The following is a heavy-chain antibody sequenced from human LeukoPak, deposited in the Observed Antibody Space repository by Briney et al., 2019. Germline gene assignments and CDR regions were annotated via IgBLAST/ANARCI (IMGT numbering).Heavy chain of an antibody. CDR1: GFTFSDYY. CDR3: ARGSVVVPAAMEYYYYGMDV. D-gene: IGHD2-2*01. CDR2: ISSSGSTI. J-gene: IGHJ6*02. V-gene: IGHV3-11*01. Sequence: GGSLRLSCAASGFTFSDYYMSWIRQAPGKGLEWVSYISSSGSTIYYADSVKGRFTVSRDNAKNSLYLQMNSLRAEDTAVYYCARGSVVVPAAMEYYYYGMDVWGQGTTVTVSS.